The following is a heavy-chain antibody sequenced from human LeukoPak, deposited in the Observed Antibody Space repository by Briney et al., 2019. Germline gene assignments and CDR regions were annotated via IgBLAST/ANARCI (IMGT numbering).Heavy chain of an antibody. Sequence: GGSLRLSCAASGFTFTGYWMSWVRQAPGKGLEWVANIREDGSERHYVDSVKGRFTISRDNAKNSLFLQMNSLSAEDTAVYYCARNEPIVVVPAAMVEWGQGTLVTVSS. CDR3: ARNEPIVVVPAAMVE. V-gene: IGHV3-7*01. D-gene: IGHD2-2*01. CDR1: GFTFTGYW. CDR2: IREDGSER. J-gene: IGHJ4*02.